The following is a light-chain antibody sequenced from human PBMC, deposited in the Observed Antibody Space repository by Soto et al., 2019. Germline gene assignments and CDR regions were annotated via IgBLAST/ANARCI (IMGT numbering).Light chain of an antibody. CDR3: QQYGSSLTWT. CDR1: QSVSSSY. V-gene: IGKV3-20*01. CDR2: GAC. J-gene: IGKJ1*01. Sequence: EIVLTQSPGTLSLSPGERATLSCRASQSVSSSYLAWYQQKPGQAPTLLIYGACSRATGIPDRFSGSGSGTDFSLTISRLEPEDFAVYYCQQYGSSLTWTFGKGTKVDIK.